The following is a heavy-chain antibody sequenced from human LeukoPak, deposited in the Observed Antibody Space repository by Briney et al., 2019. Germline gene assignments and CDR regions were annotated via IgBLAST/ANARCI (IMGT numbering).Heavy chain of an antibody. J-gene: IGHJ6*03. D-gene: IGHD2-21*01. CDR2: IRSYSSYI. CDR1: GFTFDTYN. Sequence: KPGGSLRLSCAASGFTFDTYNFNWVRQAPGKGLEWVATIRSYSSYIHYADSVKGRFIISRDDAKKSMYLQMNSLRVEDTAVYFCARYSEVYYYVDVWGTGTTVTISS. V-gene: IGHV3-21*01. CDR3: ARYSEVYYYVDV.